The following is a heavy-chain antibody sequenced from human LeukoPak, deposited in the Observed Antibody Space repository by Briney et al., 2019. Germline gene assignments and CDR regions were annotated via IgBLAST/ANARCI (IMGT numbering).Heavy chain of an antibody. D-gene: IGHD1-20*01. V-gene: IGHV3-53*01. Sequence: GGSLRLSCASSGFTVSSNYMSWVRQAPGKGLEWVSVIYSGGSTNYAGSVKGRFTISRDNSKNTLYLQMNSLRAEDTAVYYCSLPLTSLYYFDYWGQGTLVTVSS. J-gene: IGHJ4*02. CDR2: IYSGGST. CDR3: SLPLTSLYYFDY. CDR1: GFTVSSNY.